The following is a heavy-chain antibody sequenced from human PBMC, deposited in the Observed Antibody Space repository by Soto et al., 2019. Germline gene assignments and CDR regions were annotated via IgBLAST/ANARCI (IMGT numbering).Heavy chain of an antibody. Sequence: GGSLRLSCAASGFSFNGYSMSWVRQAPGKGLEWVASIKQDGSVKYYVDSVKGRFTISRDNAKNSLYLQMNSLRAEDTAVYFCARVKGPYFDYWGQGTLVTVSS. V-gene: IGHV3-7*04. J-gene: IGHJ4*02. CDR3: ARVKGPYFDY. CDR2: IKQDGSVK. CDR1: GFSFNGYS.